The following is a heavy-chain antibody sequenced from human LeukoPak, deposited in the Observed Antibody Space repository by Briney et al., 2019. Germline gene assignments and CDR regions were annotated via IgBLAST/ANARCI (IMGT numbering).Heavy chain of an antibody. J-gene: IGHJ5*02. V-gene: IGHV3-23*01. CDR1: GFDLTTYA. CDR2: IRICGGGT. D-gene: IGHD6-13*01. CDR3: ARCMVLSQGWCNWFDP. Sequence: GGPLRLFCAACGFDLTTYAMTGVRQAPAKGREWVSSIRICGGGTYYADSVKGRFTISRANSENTLHLQMNNLRVEDTARYFCARCMVLSQGWCNWFDPWGQGTLVTVSS.